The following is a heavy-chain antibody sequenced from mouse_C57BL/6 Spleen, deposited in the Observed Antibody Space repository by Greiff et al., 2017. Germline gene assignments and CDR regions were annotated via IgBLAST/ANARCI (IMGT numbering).Heavy chain of an antibody. D-gene: IGHD1-1*01. J-gene: IGHJ3*01. CDR1: GFNIKDDY. Sequence: LVESGAELVRPGASVKLSCTASGFNIKDDYMHWVQQRPEKGLEWIGWIDPENGDTEYASKFQGKATITADTSSNTAYLQLSSLTSEDTAVYYCTPLLRAYWGQGTLVTVSA. V-gene: IGHV14-4*01. CDR3: TPLLRAY. CDR2: IDPENGDT.